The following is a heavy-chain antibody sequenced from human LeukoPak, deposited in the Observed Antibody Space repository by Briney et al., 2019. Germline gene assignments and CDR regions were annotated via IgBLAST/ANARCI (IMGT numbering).Heavy chain of an antibody. D-gene: IGHD3-10*01. CDR2: ISHDGNNK. Sequence: PGGSLRLSCAASGFTFSVYGMHWVRQAPGKGLEWVAVISHDGNNKYYEDSVKGRFSISRDNSKNTLYLQMNSLRAEDTAIYYCAKAEGVSGSPYHGDYWGQGTLVTVSS. J-gene: IGHJ4*02. CDR1: GFTFSVYG. CDR3: AKAEGVSGSPYHGDY. V-gene: IGHV3-30*18.